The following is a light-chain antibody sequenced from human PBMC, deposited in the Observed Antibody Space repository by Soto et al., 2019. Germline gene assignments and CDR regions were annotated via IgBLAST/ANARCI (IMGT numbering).Light chain of an antibody. V-gene: IGKV3D-15*01. CDR1: QSVSSK. CDR3: QQYKNWPPLYT. CDR2: DSS. J-gene: IGKJ2*01. Sequence: EIVMTQSPATLSVSPGERATLSCRASQSVSSKLAWYQQKPGKAPRLLIYDSSTRATGIPARFSGSGSGTEFTLTISSLQSEDFAVYYCQQYKNWPPLYTFGQGTKLDVK.